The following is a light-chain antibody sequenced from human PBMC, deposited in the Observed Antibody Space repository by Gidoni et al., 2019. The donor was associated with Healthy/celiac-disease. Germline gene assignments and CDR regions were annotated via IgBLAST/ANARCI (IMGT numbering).Light chain of an antibody. J-gene: IGKJ3*01. V-gene: IGKV1-39*01. CDR3: QQSYSTPQGFT. CDR2: AAS. Sequence: DIQMTQSPPSLSASVGDRVTITCRASQSISSYLNWYQQKPGKAPKLLIYAASSLQSGVPSRFSGSGSGTDFTLTISSLQPEDFATYYCQQSYSTPQGFTFGPGTKVDIK. CDR1: QSISSY.